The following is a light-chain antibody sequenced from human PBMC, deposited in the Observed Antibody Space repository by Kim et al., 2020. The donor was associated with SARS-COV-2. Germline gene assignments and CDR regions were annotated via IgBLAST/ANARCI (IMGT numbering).Light chain of an antibody. V-gene: IGKV1-5*03. CDR1: QSIGTW. J-gene: IGKJ4*01. Sequence: DIQMTQSPSTLSVSVGDRVTITCRASQSIGTWLAWYQQKPGKAPRLLIYEASNLDSGVPSRFSGSGSGTEFTLTISSLQTDDFATYYCQQNNRRPGLTFGGGTKVDIK. CDR2: EAS. CDR3: QQNNRRPGLT.